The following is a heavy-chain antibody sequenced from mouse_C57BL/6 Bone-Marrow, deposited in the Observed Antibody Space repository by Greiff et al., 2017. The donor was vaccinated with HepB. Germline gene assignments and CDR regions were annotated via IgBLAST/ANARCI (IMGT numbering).Heavy chain of an antibody. CDR3: TTDDAWFAY. D-gene: IGHD2-12*01. J-gene: IGHJ3*01. V-gene: IGHV14-4*01. CDR2: IDPENGDT. CDR1: GFNIKDDY. Sequence: EVKLQQSGAELVRPGASVKLSCTASGFNIKDDYMHWVKQRPEQGLEWIGWIDPENGDTEYASKFQGKATITADTSSNTAYLQLSSLTSEDTAVYYCTTDDAWFAYWGQGTLVTVSA.